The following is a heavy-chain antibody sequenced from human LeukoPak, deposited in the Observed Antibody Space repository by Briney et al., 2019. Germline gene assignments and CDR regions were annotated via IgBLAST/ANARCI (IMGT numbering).Heavy chain of an antibody. D-gene: IGHD4-23*01. Sequence: GGSLRLSRAASGFTFTDYTINWVRQAPGKGLEWVSSISTSSNIYYADSVKGRFTVSRDNANNSVYLQTNSLRAEDTAVYYCARDRSYVGFDYWGQGTLVTVSS. CDR1: GFTFTDYT. J-gene: IGHJ4*02. CDR3: ARDRSYVGFDY. V-gene: IGHV3-69-1*01. CDR2: ISTSSNI.